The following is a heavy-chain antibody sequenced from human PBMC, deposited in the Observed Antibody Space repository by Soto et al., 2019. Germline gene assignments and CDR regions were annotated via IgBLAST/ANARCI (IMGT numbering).Heavy chain of an antibody. CDR3: ARTASAAPYYFDY. Sequence: QVQLVESGGGVVQPGRSLRLSCAASGFTFSSYGMHWVRQAPGKGLEWVAVIWYDGSNKYYADSVKGRFTISRDNSKNTLYLQMNSLRAEDKAVYYCARTASAAPYYFDYWGQGTLVTVSS. CDR1: GFTFSSYG. J-gene: IGHJ4*02. D-gene: IGHD2-2*01. V-gene: IGHV3-33*01. CDR2: IWYDGSNK.